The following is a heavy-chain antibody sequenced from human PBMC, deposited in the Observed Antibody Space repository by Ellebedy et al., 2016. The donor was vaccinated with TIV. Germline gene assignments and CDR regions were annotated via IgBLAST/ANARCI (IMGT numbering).Heavy chain of an antibody. CDR3: AREGYSSSSMVDIYYYYYYGMDV. D-gene: IGHD6-6*01. Sequence: ASVKVSCXASGYTFTSYGISWVRQAPGQGLEWMGWISAYNGNTNYAQKLQGRVTMTTDTSTSTAYMELRSLRSDDTAVYYCAREGYSSSSMVDIYYYYYYGMDVWGQGTTVTVSS. CDR1: GYTFTSYG. CDR2: ISAYNGNT. J-gene: IGHJ6*02. V-gene: IGHV1-18*04.